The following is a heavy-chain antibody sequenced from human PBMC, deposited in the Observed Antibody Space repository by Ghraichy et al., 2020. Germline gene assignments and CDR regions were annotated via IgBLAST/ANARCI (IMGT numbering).Heavy chain of an antibody. J-gene: IGHJ4*02. CDR3: ARDIAAAGIDY. Sequence: ETLSLTCAASGFTFSSYSMNWVRQAPGKGLEWVSSISSSSSYIYYADSVKGRFTISRDNAKNSLYLQMNSLRAEDTAVYYCARDIAAAGIDYWGQGTLVTVSS. CDR1: GFTFSSYS. V-gene: IGHV3-21*01. D-gene: IGHD6-13*01. CDR2: ISSSSSYI.